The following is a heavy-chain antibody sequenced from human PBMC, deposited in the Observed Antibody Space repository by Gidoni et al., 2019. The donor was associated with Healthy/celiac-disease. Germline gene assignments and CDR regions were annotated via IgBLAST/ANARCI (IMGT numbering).Heavy chain of an antibody. D-gene: IGHD2-8*01. CDR1: GFTFSSYS. CDR3: ADGMLGIQILYEWCMLCGGV. V-gene: IGHV3-21*01. J-gene: IGHJ6*04. Sequence: EVQLVESGGGLVKPGGSLRLSCAASGFTFSSYSMNWGRQAPGNGLEGVASISRSRSYIYYADSVKGRFTISRDNAKNSLYLQMNSLRAEDMAVYYCADGMLGIQILYEWCMLCGGVWGKGTTVTVSS. CDR2: ISRSRSYI.